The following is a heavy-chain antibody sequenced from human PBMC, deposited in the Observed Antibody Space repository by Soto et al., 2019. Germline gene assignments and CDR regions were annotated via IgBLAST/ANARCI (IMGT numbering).Heavy chain of an antibody. Sequence: ASVKVSCKASGYTFTSYDINWVRQATGQGLEWMGWMNPNSGNTGYAQKFQGRVTMTRNTSISTAYMELSSLRSEDTAVYYCETDQFNYGGNSFVFWGQGSLVTVSS. CDR3: ETDQFNYGGNSFVF. D-gene: IGHD4-17*01. J-gene: IGHJ4*02. CDR2: MNPNSGNT. V-gene: IGHV1-8*01. CDR1: GYTFTSYD.